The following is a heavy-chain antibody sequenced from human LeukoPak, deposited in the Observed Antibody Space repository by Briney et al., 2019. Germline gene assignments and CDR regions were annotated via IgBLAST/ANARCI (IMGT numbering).Heavy chain of an antibody. V-gene: IGHV4-59*01. D-gene: IGHD6-19*01. J-gene: IGHJ4*02. Sequence: SQTLSLTCTVSGASISSYYWSWIRQPPGKGLEWIAYISYSGSTNYNPSLKSRVTMSVNTSKNQFSLRLSSVTAADTAVYFCARAAVTGTPLSFDYWGQGTLVTVSS. CDR1: GASISSYY. CDR2: ISYSGST. CDR3: ARAAVTGTPLSFDY.